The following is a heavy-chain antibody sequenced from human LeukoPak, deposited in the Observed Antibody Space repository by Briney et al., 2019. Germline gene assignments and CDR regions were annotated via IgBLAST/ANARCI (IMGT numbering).Heavy chain of an antibody. D-gene: IGHD3-3*01. J-gene: IGHJ5*02. V-gene: IGHV1-58*02. CDR1: GFTFTSSA. Sequence: SVKISCKTSGFTFTSSAMQWVRHARGQRLEWIGWIVVGSGNTNYAQKFQERVTIIRDMSTSTAYMELSSLRSEDTAVYYCAACPYYDFWSGPPNDFDPWGQGTLVTVSS. CDR2: IVVGSGNT. CDR3: AACPYYDFWSGPPNDFDP.